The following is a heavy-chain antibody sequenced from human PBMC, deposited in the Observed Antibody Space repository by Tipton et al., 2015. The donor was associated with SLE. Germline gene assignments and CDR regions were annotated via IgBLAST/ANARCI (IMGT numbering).Heavy chain of an antibody. CDR1: DASMNYFY. D-gene: IGHD1-1*01. CDR3: ARVPLGSSLREGTFDY. CDR2: IHYSGST. Sequence: TLSLTCTVSDASMNYFYWTWIRQPPGKGLEWIGYIHYSGSTNCDPSLRSRVTISIDTSKNQFSLNLRSVTAADTAVYYCARVPLGSSLREGTFDYWGQGTLVTVSS. V-gene: IGHV4-59*01. J-gene: IGHJ4*02.